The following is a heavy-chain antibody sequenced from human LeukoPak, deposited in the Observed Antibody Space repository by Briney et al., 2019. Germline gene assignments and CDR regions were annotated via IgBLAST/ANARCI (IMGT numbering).Heavy chain of an antibody. V-gene: IGHV6-1*01. CDR3: ARGYGYYFDY. Sequence: SHTLLLLCSISGDSESSNRAAWNWIRQSPSRGLEWLGRTYYRSKLYNVYAVSVKSRITNSPDTSKTDFSLQLNSVTPEDTAVYYCARGYGYYFDYWGQGTLVTVSS. CDR1: GDSESSNRAA. CDR2: TYYRSKLYN. D-gene: IGHD5-18*01. J-gene: IGHJ4*02.